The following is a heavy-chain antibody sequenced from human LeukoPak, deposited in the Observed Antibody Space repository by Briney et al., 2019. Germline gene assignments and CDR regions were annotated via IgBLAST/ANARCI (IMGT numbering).Heavy chain of an antibody. CDR3: VRDGYNWKYNWFDP. CDR2: INHSGST. Sequence: PSETLSLTCTVSGGSVTTYYWSWIRQPPGKGLEWIGEINHSGSTNYNPSLKSRVTISVDTSKNQFSLKLSSVTAADTAVYYCVRDGYNWKYNWFDPWGQGTLVTVSS. V-gene: IGHV4-34*01. D-gene: IGHD5-24*01. CDR1: GGSVTTYY. J-gene: IGHJ5*02.